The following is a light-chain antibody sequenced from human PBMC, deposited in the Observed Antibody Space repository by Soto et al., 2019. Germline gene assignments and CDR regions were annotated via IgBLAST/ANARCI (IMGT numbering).Light chain of an antibody. CDR1: QGISSY. CDR3: QQLNSSPQT. V-gene: IGKV1-9*01. J-gene: IGKJ1*01. CDR2: AAS. Sequence: DIQLTQSPSFLSASVGDRVTITCRASQGISSYLAWYQQKPGKAPKLLIYAASTLQSGVPSRFSGSGSGTEFTLTISSLQPEDFATYYCQQLNSSPQTFGQGTKVEFK.